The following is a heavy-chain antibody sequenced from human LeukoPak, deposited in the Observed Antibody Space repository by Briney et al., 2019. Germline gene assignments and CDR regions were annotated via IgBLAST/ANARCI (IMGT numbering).Heavy chain of an antibody. V-gene: IGHV4-30-2*01. CDR3: ARGDSSGYEDY. CDR1: GGSISSGGYY. CDR2: IYHSGST. Sequence: PSQTLSLTCTVSGGSISSGGYYWSWIRQPPGKGLEWIVYIYHSGSTYYNPSLKSRVTISVDRSKNQFSLKLSSVTAADTAVYYCARGDSSGYEDYWGQGTLVTVSS. J-gene: IGHJ4*02. D-gene: IGHD3-22*01.